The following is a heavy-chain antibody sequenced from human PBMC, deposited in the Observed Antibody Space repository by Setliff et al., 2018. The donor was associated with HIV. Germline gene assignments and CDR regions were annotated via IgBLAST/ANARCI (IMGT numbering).Heavy chain of an antibody. CDR3: ARATGAADL. CDR2: TSSFSGNT. CDR1: GYRFMSYG. Sequence: ASVKVSCKGSGYRFMSYGFTWVRQAPGQGLEWVGWTSSFSGNTHYAQRFQGRVTMTRDTSTTTAYMELRSLRSDDTAVYYCARATGAADLWGQGTKVTVSS. D-gene: IGHD6-13*01. J-gene: IGHJ5*02. V-gene: IGHV1-18*01.